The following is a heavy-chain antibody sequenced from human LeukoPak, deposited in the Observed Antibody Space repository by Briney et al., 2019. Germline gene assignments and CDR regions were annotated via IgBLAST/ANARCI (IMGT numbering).Heavy chain of an antibody. J-gene: IGHJ4*02. Sequence: SETLSPTCAVYGGSFSGYYWSWIRQPPGKGLEWIGEINHRRSTNYNPSLKSRVSMSVDTSNNQFSLNLSSVTAADTAVYYCARGQFWSGYSIWGQGTLVTVSS. CDR2: INHRRST. D-gene: IGHD3-3*02. V-gene: IGHV4-34*01. CDR1: GGSFSGYY. CDR3: ARGQFWSGYSI.